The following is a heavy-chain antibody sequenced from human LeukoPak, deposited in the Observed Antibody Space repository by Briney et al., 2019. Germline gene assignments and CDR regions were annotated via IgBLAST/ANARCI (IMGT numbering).Heavy chain of an antibody. V-gene: IGHV3-74*01. J-gene: IGHJ4*02. Sequence: GGSLRLSCAASGFTFSSYWMHWVRQTPGKGLVWVSRINSDGSTINYADSVKGRFTISRDNAKNTLYLQMDSLRADDTAVYYCTRETVVVPTASLGHWGLGTLVTVSS. CDR1: GFTFSSYW. CDR2: INSDGSTI. D-gene: IGHD2-2*01. CDR3: TRETVVVPTASLGH.